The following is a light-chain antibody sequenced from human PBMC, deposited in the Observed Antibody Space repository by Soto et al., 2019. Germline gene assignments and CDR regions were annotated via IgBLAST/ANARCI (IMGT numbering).Light chain of an antibody. CDR1: SSDLRRNNY. Sequence: QSALTQPPSASGSPGQSVTISCTGTSSDLRRNNYASWYQQHPGKAPTLVIYEVSKRPSGVPDRFSGSKSGNTASLTVSGLQAEDEADYYCRSFAGSNNLVFGGGTKLTV. J-gene: IGLJ2*01. CDR3: RSFAGSNNLV. V-gene: IGLV2-8*01. CDR2: EVS.